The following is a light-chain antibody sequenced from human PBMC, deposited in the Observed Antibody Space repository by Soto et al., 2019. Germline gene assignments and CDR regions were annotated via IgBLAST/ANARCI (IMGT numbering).Light chain of an antibody. Sequence: EIVMTQSPATLSVSPGERATLSCRASQSVSSNLAWYQQKPGQAPRLLIYGASTRATGIPARFSGSRSGTEFTLTISSLQSEDFAVYYCQQYNNWPCSFGQGTNLEIK. CDR2: GAS. CDR1: QSVSSN. CDR3: QQYNNWPCS. V-gene: IGKV3-15*01. J-gene: IGKJ2*02.